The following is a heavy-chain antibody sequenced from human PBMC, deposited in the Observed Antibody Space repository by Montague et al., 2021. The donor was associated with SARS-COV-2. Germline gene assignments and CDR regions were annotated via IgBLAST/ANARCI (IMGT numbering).Heavy chain of an antibody. Sequence: SETLSLTCAVSGESFTGYYWSLIRQPPGQGLELIWEISHSCRTKYNPALSSRFSVSVDTSKNQFSLKLTAVTAADTAMFYCASGSTQNNIRGFSASYWLDSWGQGTLVTVSS. CDR2: ISHSCRT. CDR3: ASGSTQNNIRGFSASYWLDS. J-gene: IGHJ5*01. V-gene: IGHV4-34*01. D-gene: IGHD1-26*01. CDR1: GESFTGYY.